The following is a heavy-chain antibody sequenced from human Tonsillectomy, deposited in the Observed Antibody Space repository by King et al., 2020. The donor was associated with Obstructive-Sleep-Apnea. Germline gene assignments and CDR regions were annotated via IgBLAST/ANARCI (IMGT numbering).Heavy chain of an antibody. CDR2: IFYTGSP. J-gene: IGHJ4*02. Sequence: VQLQESGPGLVQPSETLSLSCTGSGGSISGYYWSWIRQPPAKGLEWIGQIFYTGSPNYNPSPKSRVTISLYLSKNQFSLKMTSVTAADTAVYYCARAPGGIDYWGQGALVTVSS. CDR1: GGSISGYY. V-gene: IGHV4-59*01. CDR3: ARAPGGIDY. D-gene: IGHD3-10*01.